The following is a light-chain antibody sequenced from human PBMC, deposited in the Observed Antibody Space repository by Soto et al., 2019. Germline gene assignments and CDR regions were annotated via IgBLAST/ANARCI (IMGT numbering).Light chain of an antibody. CDR1: QSISRS. J-gene: IGKJ1*01. Sequence: EIVLTQSPAILSVSPGERATLSCRASQSISRSLAWYQQKPGQAPRLLISDASTRATGIPARFSGSGSGTEFTLTISSLQPDDFATYYCQQYNDYWTFGPGTKVDIK. V-gene: IGKV3-15*01. CDR3: QQYNDYWT. CDR2: DAS.